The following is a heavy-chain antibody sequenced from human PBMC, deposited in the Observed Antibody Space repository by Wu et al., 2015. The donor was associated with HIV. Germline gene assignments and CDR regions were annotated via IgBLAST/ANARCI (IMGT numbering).Heavy chain of an antibody. J-gene: IGHJ4*02. V-gene: IGHV1-2*02. D-gene: IGHD3-10*01. Sequence: QVQLVQSGAEVKKPGASVKVSCKASGYTFTSYGISWVRQAPGQGLQWMAWITPNSGGTNSAQMFQGRVTLTRDTSISTAYMELSSLRLDDTAVYFCARGHYFASGNYHFSAPVYWGRGTLVTVSS. CDR3: ARGHYFASGNYHFSAPVY. CDR1: GYTFTSYG. CDR2: ITPNSGGT.